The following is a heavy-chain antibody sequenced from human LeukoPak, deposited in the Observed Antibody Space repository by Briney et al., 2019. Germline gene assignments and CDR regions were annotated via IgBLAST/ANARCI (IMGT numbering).Heavy chain of an antibody. CDR1: GFTFSSYA. J-gene: IGHJ4*02. V-gene: IGHV3-23*01. Sequence: GGSLRLSCAASGFTFSSYAMSWVRQAPGKGLGWVSAISGSGGSTYYADSVKGRFTISRDNSKNTLSLHMNSLRTEDTAVYYCATGGITSGYFSPFDSWGQGTLVTVSS. CDR3: ATGGITSGYFSPFDS. D-gene: IGHD3-22*01. CDR2: ISGSGGST.